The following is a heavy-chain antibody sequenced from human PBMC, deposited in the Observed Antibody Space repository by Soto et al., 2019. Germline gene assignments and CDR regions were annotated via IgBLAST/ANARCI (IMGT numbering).Heavy chain of an antibody. V-gene: IGHV3-33*01. J-gene: IGHJ4*02. CDR3: VRGDNWNDEASDY. Sequence: PGGSLILSCAASGFMLSNHGMHWVRQAPGKGLEWVAVIWSDGNNRYYADSVKGRFTISRDNSKNTLYLQMNSLRAEDTAVYYCVRGDNWNDEASDYWGQGTLVTVSS. CDR1: GFMLSNHG. CDR2: IWSDGNNR. D-gene: IGHD1-1*01.